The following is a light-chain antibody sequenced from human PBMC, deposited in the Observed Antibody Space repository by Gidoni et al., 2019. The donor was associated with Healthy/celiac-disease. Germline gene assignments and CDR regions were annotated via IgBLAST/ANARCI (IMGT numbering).Light chain of an antibody. CDR3: QQYYSYPPT. V-gene: IGKV1-8*01. CDR1: QVISSY. J-gene: IGKJ1*01. CDR2: AAS. Sequence: AIRTIQSPSSLSASTGDRVTIPCRASQVISSYLAWYQQKPGKAPKLLIYAASTLQSGVPSRFSGSGSGTDFTLTISCLQSEDFATYYCQQYYSYPPTFGQGTKVEIK.